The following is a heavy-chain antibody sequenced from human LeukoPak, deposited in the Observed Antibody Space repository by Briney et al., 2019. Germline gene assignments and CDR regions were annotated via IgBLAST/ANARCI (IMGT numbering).Heavy chain of an antibody. CDR2: ISYDGSNK. CDR1: GFTVSRYA. V-gene: IGHV3-30-3*01. CDR3: ARDIYPYSSGWHFDY. D-gene: IGHD6-19*01. J-gene: IGHJ4*02. Sequence: RGSLRGSSAASGFTVSRYATHSVRQAPGEGLEWAAVISYDGSNKYYADSVKGRFTISRDNSKNTLYLQMNSLRAEDTAVYYCARDIYPYSSGWHFDYWGQGTLVTVSS.